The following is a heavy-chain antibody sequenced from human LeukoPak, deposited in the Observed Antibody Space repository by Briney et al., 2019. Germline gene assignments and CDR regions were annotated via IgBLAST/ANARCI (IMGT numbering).Heavy chain of an antibody. CDR3: AKDVSWNWFDP. CDR1: GFTFSTYA. J-gene: IGHJ5*02. V-gene: IGHV3-30*18. Sequence: GGSLRLSCAASGFTFSTYAMHWVRQAPGKGLEWVAVISYDGSNKYYADFVKGRFTISRDNSKNTLYLQMNTLRAEDTAVYYCAKDVSWNWFDPWGQGTLVTVSS. CDR2: ISYDGSNK.